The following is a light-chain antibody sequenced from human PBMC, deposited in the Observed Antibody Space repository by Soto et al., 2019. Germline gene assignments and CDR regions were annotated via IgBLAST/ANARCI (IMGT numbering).Light chain of an antibody. CDR1: QSVSSY. CDR2: DAS. Sequence: IVLTQSPANPSLSPGERATLSCRASQSVSSYLAWYQQKPGQAPRLLIYDASNRATGIPARFSGSGSGTDFTLTISSLEPEDFAVYYCQQRSDWPLTFGGGTKVDIK. CDR3: QQRSDWPLT. J-gene: IGKJ4*02. V-gene: IGKV3-11*01.